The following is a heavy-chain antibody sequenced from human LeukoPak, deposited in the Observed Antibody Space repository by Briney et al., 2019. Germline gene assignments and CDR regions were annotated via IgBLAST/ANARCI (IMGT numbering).Heavy chain of an antibody. CDR3: ARVRGDCSGGSCYSFLSGWFDP. CDR2: IIPILGIA. Sequence: SVKVSCKASGGTFSSYAISWVRQAPGQGLEWMGRIIPILGIANYAQKFQGRVTITADKSTSTAYMELSSLRSEDTAVYYCARVRGDCSGGSCYSFLSGWFDPWGQGTLVTVSS. CDR1: GGTFSSYA. J-gene: IGHJ5*02. V-gene: IGHV1-69*04. D-gene: IGHD2-15*01.